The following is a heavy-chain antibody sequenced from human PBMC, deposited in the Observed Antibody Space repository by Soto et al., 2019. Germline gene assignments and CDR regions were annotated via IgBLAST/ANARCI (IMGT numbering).Heavy chain of an antibody. CDR2: MNPNSGNT. Sequence: QVQLVQSGAEVKKPGASVKLSCKASGYTFTSYDIHWVRQATGQGLEWMGWMNPNSGNTGYAQKFKGRVTMTRNTSISTAYMELSSLRTEDTAVYYCARGVRSYGMDVWGQGTTVAVSS. CDR1: GYTFTSYD. J-gene: IGHJ6*02. D-gene: IGHD3-10*01. V-gene: IGHV1-8*01. CDR3: ARGVRSYGMDV.